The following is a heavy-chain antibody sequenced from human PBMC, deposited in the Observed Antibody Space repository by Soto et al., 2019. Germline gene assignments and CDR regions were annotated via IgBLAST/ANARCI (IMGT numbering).Heavy chain of an antibody. CDR1: VGTFSSYT. J-gene: IGHJ6*02. D-gene: IGHD3-10*01. CDR3: ARAGRGGYGMDV. CDR2: IIPILGIA. Sequence: QVQRVQSGAEVKKPGSSVKVSCKASVGTFSSYTISWVRQAPGQGLEWMGRIIPILGIANYAQKFQGRVTITADKSTSTAYMELSSLRSEDTAVYYCARAGRGGYGMDVWGQGTTVTVSS. V-gene: IGHV1-69*02.